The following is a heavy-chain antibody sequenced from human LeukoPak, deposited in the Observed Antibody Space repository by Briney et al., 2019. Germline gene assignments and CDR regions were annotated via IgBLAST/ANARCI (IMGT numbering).Heavy chain of an antibody. CDR1: GGSISSYY. CDR2: IYYSGST. CDR3: ARLPLDYYYGMDV. V-gene: IGHV4-59*08. J-gene: IGHJ6*02. Sequence: PSETLSHTCTVSGGSISSYYWSWIRQPPGKGLEWIGYIYYSGSTNYNPSLKSRVTISVDTSKNQFSLKLSSVTAADTAVYYCARLPLDYYYGMDVWGQGTTVTVSS.